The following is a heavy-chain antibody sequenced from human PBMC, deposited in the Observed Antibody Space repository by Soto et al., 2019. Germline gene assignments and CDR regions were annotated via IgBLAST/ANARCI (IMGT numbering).Heavy chain of an antibody. Sequence: QVQLAESGGGVVQPGRSLRLSCAASGFTFSSYGMHWVRQAPGKGLEWVAVIWYDGSNKYYADSVKGRFTISRDNSKNTLYLQMNSVRAEDTAVYYCARALDYGDYFDAFDIWGQGTMVTVSS. D-gene: IGHD4-17*01. J-gene: IGHJ3*02. V-gene: IGHV3-33*01. CDR1: GFTFSSYG. CDR2: IWYDGSNK. CDR3: ARALDYGDYFDAFDI.